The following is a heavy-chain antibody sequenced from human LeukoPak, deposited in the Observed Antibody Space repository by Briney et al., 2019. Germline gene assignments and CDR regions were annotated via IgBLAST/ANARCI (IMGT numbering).Heavy chain of an antibody. J-gene: IGHJ6*03. Sequence: SETLSLTCTVSGGSISSGSYYCSWIRQPAGTGLERIGRIYTSGSTNYNPSLKSRVTISVDTSKNQFSLKLSSVTAADTAVYYCARVQLELRGYYYYMDVWGKGTTVTVSS. D-gene: IGHD1-7*01. CDR1: GGSISSGSYY. CDR3: ARVQLELRGYYYYMDV. V-gene: IGHV4-61*02. CDR2: IYTSGST.